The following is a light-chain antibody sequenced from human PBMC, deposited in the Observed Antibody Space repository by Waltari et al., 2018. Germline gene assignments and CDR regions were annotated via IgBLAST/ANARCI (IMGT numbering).Light chain of an antibody. CDR1: QTFNSTD. CDR2: AAS. V-gene: IGKV3-20*01. CDR3: QQYAKAPDT. J-gene: IGKJ2*01. Sequence: EIVLTQSPGTLSLSPGERATLSCRASQTFNSTDLAWYQQKPGQVPRLLIYAASKRATDIPDRFSGSGSGTDFTLTISRLEPEDFAVYYCQQYAKAPDTFGQGTRLEIK.